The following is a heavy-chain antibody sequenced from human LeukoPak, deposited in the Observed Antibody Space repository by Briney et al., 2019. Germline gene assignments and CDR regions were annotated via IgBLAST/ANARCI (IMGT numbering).Heavy chain of an antibody. CDR2: TYYRSKWYN. J-gene: IGHJ4*02. Sequence: SQTLSLTCALSGDSVSSNIAAWNWIRQSPSRGLEWLGRTYYRSKWYNDYAVSVKSRITINSDTSKNQFSLHLNSVTPDDTAVYYYARGAVAHFDYWGQGTLVTVSS. D-gene: IGHD6-19*01. CDR3: ARGAVAHFDY. CDR1: GDSVSSNIAA. V-gene: IGHV6-1*01.